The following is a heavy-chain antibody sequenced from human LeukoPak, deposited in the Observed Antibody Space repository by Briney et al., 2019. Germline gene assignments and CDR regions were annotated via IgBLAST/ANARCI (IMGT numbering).Heavy chain of an antibody. CDR1: GFTFSSYS. J-gene: IGHJ4*02. V-gene: IGHV3-21*01. D-gene: IGHD2-21*02. CDR3: ARVADCGGDCFFDY. CDR2: ISSSSSYI. Sequence: GESLRLSCAASGFTFSSYSMNWVRQAPGKGLEWVSSISSSSSYIYYADSVKGRFTISRDNAKNSLYLQMNSLRAEDTAVYYCARVADCGGDCFFDYWGQGTLVTVSS.